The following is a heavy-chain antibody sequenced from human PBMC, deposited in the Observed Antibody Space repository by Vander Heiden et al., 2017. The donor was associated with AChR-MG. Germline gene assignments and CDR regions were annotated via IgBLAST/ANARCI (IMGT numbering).Heavy chain of an antibody. CDR2: INPNSGGT. J-gene: IGHJ3*02. CDR3: ARDIHRLTIFGVVRPGRGAFDI. Sequence: QVQLVQSGAEVKKPGASVKVSCKASGYTFTGYYMHWVRQAPGQGLEWMGWINPNSGGTNYAQKFQGRVTMTRDTSISTAYMELSRLRSDDTAVYYCARDIHRLTIFGVVRPGRGAFDIWGQGTMVTVSS. V-gene: IGHV1-2*02. D-gene: IGHD3-3*01. CDR1: GYTFTGYY.